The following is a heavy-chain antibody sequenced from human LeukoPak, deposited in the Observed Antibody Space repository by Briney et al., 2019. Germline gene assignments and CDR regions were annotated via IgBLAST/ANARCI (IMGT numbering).Heavy chain of an antibody. CDR3: AHLPSSGTGIVDY. CDR2: INSDGSST. V-gene: IGHV3-74*01. Sequence: GGSLRLSCAASGFTFSSYWMHWVRQAPGKGLVWVSRINSDGSSTSYADSVKGRFTISRDNAKNSLYLQMNSLRAEDTAVYYCAHLPSSGTGIVDYWGQGTLVTVSS. D-gene: IGHD3-10*01. CDR1: GFTFSSYW. J-gene: IGHJ4*02.